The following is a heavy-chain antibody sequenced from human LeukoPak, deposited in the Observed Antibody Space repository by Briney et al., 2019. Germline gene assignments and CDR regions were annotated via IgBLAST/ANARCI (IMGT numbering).Heavy chain of an antibody. CDR3: ARYCSSLSSYSAFGGATDY. CDR1: GHTFIGYY. D-gene: IGHD2-15*01. J-gene: IGHJ4*02. Sequence: ASGKVSCKASGHTFIGYYIHWVRRAPGQGLEWMGRINPNSGDANYAQKFQGRVTMTRDTSIYTAYMELSRLRSDDTAIYYCARYCSSLSSYSAFGGATDYRGQGTLVTVSS. V-gene: IGHV1-2*06. CDR2: INPNSGDA.